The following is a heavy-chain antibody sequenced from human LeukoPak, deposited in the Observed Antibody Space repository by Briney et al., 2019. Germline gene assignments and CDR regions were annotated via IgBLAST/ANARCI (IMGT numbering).Heavy chain of an antibody. J-gene: IGHJ3*02. CDR2: IHSDGSGT. CDR1: GFTFSSYW. D-gene: IGHD3-22*01. V-gene: IGHV3-74*01. Sequence: GGSLRLSCAASGFTFSSYWMHWVRQAPGKGLVWVSRIHSDGSGTSYADSVKGRFTISRDNAKNTLYLQMNNLRVEDTAVYYCARGRPSTYYYDSSGYQIWGQGTMVTVSS. CDR3: ARGRPSTYYYDSSGYQI.